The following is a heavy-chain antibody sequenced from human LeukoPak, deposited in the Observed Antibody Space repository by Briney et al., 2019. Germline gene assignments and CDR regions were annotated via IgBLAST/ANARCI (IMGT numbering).Heavy chain of an antibody. D-gene: IGHD4-23*01. CDR2: IYTSGST. CDR1: GGSISGGSYY. Sequence: SETLSLTCTVSGGSISGGSYYWSWVRQPAGKGLEWIGRIYTSGSTDYNPSLKSRVTISLDMSKNQLSLKLSSVTAADTAVYYCASNYGGNSRAYDTFDIWGQGTMVTVSS. CDR3: ASNYGGNSRAYDTFDI. V-gene: IGHV4-61*02. J-gene: IGHJ3*02.